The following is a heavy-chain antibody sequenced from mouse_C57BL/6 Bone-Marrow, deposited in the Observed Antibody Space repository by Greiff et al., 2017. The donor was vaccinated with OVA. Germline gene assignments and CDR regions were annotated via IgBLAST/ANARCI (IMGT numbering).Heavy chain of an antibody. Sequence: EVQLVESGGGLVKPGGSLKLSCAASGFTFSSYAISWVRQTPEKRLEWVATISDGGSYTYYPDNVKGRFTISRDNAKNNLYLQMSHLKSEDTAMYYCARDDWDWYFDVWGTGTTVTVSS. J-gene: IGHJ1*03. V-gene: IGHV5-4*01. CDR2: ISDGGSYT. CDR1: GFTFSSYA. D-gene: IGHD4-1*01. CDR3: ARDDWDWYFDV.